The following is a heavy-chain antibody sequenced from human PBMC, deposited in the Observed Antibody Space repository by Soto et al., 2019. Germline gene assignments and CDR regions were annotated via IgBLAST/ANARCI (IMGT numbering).Heavy chain of an antibody. CDR3: ARSGAGSGWL. J-gene: IGHJ4*02. V-gene: IGHV4-61*01. CDR2: IYYTGRT. D-gene: IGHD6-19*01. Sequence: SETLSLTCTVSGGSVTSGRYYWSWSRQPPGKGLEWIGYIYYTGRTSYSSSLKSRVTISVDTPENQFSLKLSSVTAADTAKYYCARSGAGSGWLGGQGTQVTVSS. CDR1: GGSVTSGRYY.